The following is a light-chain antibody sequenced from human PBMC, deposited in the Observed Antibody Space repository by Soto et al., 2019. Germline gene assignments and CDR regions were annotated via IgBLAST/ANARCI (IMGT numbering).Light chain of an antibody. CDR3: SSYTSSSSVV. CDR2: DVS. V-gene: IGLV2-14*01. CDR1: SSDVGGYNY. Sequence: QSVLTQPASVSGSPGQSITISCTGTSSDVGGYNYVSRYQQHPGKAPKLIIYDVSNRPSGVSNRFSGSKSGNTASLTISGLQAEDEADYYCSSYTSSSSVVFGGGTKLTVL. J-gene: IGLJ2*01.